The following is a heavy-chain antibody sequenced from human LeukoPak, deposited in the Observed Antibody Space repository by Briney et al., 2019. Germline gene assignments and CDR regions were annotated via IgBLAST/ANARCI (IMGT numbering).Heavy chain of an antibody. CDR3: AKVTYGSGTYGAFDS. D-gene: IGHD3-10*01. CDR2: IYSGGST. CDR1: GFTVSSNY. Sequence: GGSLRLSCAASGFTVSSNYMSWVRQAPGKGLEWVSVIYSGGSTYYADSVKGRFTISRDNSKNTVYLQMNSLRAEDTAVYYCAKVTYGSGTYGAFDSWGQGTLVTVSS. J-gene: IGHJ4*02. V-gene: IGHV3-53*01.